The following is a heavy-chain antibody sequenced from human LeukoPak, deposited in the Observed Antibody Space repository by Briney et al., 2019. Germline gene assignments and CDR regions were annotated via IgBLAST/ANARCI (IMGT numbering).Heavy chain of an antibody. D-gene: IGHD3-10*01. CDR1: GYSISSGYY. Sequence: PETLSVPCAVSGYSISSGYYWGWIRQPPGRGLEWIGSIYRSGITYFKPSLTSRVTISIDTSKNQLSLKVNSVTAADTAVYYCARNMATVVRVDSWGQETLVIVSS. CDR2: IYRSGIT. CDR3: ARNMATVVRVDS. J-gene: IGHJ5*01. V-gene: IGHV4-38-2*01.